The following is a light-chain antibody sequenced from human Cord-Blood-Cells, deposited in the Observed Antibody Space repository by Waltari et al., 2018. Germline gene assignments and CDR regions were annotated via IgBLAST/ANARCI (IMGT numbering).Light chain of an antibody. CDR1: KLGDKY. CDR3: QAWDSSTVV. J-gene: IGLJ2*01. Sequence: SYELTQPPSVSVSPGQTASITCSGDKLGDKYACWYQQKPGQSPVLVIYQESKRPSGRPERFSGSNSGKTATLTISGTQAMDEADYYCQAWDSSTVVFGGGTKLTVL. V-gene: IGLV3-1*01. CDR2: QES.